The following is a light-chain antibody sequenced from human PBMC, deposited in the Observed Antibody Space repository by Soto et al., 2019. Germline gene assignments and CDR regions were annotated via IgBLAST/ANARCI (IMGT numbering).Light chain of an antibody. CDR2: AAS. V-gene: IGKV1-39*01. J-gene: IGKJ4*01. CDR1: QGVDSD. Sequence: IQMTQSPSSLSASVGDRVTITCRASQGVDSDLSWYQQKPGKAPTLLIYAASSLHSGVPTRFRGSGSGTHFTLTISSLQPEDVATYYCQQSYSTLVLTFGGGTKVELK. CDR3: QQSYSTLVLT.